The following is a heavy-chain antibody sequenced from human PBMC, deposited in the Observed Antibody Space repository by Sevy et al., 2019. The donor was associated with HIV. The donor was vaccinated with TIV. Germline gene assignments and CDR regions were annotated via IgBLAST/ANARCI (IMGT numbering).Heavy chain of an antibody. D-gene: IGHD3-22*01. V-gene: IGHV3-30*02. CDR3: AKDSGVTMIVVVITPDY. Sequence: GESLKISCAASGFTFSSYGMHWVRQAPGKGLEWVAFIRYDGSNKYYADSVKGRFTISRDNSKNTLYLQMNSLRAEDTAVYYCAKDSGVTMIVVVITPDYWGQGTLVTVSS. J-gene: IGHJ4*02. CDR2: IRYDGSNK. CDR1: GFTFSSYG.